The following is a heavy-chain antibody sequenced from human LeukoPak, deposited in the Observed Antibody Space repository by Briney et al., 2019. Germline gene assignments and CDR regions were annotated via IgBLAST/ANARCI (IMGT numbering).Heavy chain of an antibody. CDR2: IYTSGST. CDR3: ARGQRGSYYYYYMDV. CDR1: GGSISSYY. J-gene: IGHJ6*03. V-gene: IGHV4-4*07. Sequence: SETLSLTCTVSGGSISSYYWCWIRQPAGKGLEWIGRIYTSGSTNYNPSLKSRVAMSVDTSKNQFSLKLSSVTAADTAVYYCARGQRGSYYYYYMDVWGKGTTVTVSS.